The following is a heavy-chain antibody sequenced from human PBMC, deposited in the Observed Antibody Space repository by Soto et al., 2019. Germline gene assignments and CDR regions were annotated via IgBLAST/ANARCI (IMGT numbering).Heavy chain of an antibody. CDR1: GLTFTSYW. D-gene: IGHD2-2*01. CDR3: AKHEGYCSTTTCSNFDY. J-gene: IGHJ4*02. V-gene: IGHV5-51*01. CDR2: IYPGDSDS. Sequence: GESLKISCKGSGLTFTSYWIAWVRQMPGKGLEWMGIIYPGDSDSSYSPSFQGQVTISADKSINTAYLHWSSLKASDTAIYYCAKHEGYCSTTTCSNFDYWGQGTLVTVSS.